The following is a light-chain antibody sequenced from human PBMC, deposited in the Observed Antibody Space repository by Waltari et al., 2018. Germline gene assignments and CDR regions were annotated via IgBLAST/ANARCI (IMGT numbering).Light chain of an antibody. CDR3: QQSYSTPRT. V-gene: IGKV1-39*01. J-gene: IGKJ1*01. Sequence: DIQMTQSPSSLSASVGDRVTITCRASQSISSYLNLYQQKPGKAPKLLIYAASSLQSGVPSRFSGSGSGTDFTLTISSLQPEDFATYYGQQSYSTPRTFDQGTKVEIK. CDR1: QSISSY. CDR2: AAS.